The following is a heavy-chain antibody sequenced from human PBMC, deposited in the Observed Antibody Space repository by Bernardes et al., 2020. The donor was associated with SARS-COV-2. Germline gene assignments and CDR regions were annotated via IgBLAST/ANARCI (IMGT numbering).Heavy chain of an antibody. V-gene: IGHV3-23*01. D-gene: IGHD6-19*01. CDR3: ARDSSGGPGMDV. CDR1: GFTFSSYA. CDR2: ISGSGGST. Sequence: GGSLRLSCAASGFTFSSYAMSWVRQAPGKGLEWVSAISGSGGSTYYADSVKGRFTISRDNSKNTLYLQMNSLRAEDTAVYYCARDSSGGPGMDVWGQGTTVTVSS. J-gene: IGHJ6*02.